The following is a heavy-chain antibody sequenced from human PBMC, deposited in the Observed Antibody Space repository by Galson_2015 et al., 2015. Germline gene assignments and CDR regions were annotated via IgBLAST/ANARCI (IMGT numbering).Heavy chain of an antibody. D-gene: IGHD5-18*01. V-gene: IGHV3-66*01. Sequence: SLRLSCAASGITVSSNYMSWVRQAPGKGLEWVSVIYSSGTTYYADSVKGRFTISRDNSKNTLYLQMNSLRAKDTAVYYCARGGGRGYSFDHWCQGTLVTVSS. CDR2: IYSSGTT. J-gene: IGHJ4*02. CDR1: GITVSSNY. CDR3: ARGGGRGYSFDH.